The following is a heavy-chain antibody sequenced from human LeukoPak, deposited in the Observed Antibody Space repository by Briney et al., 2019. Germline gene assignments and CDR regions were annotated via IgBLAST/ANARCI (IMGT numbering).Heavy chain of an antibody. D-gene: IGHD3-10*01. J-gene: IGHJ4*02. CDR3: AKDFGGAGSYYCLFDY. V-gene: IGHV3-23*01. CDR2: INTGGVST. CDR1: GFTFSSYG. Sequence: GGSLRLSCAASGFTFSSYGMSWVRQAPGKGLEWVSAINTGGVSTYYADSVKGRFTISRDNSRNTLYLQMNSLRAEDTAVYYCAKDFGGAGSYYCLFDYWGQGTLVTVSS.